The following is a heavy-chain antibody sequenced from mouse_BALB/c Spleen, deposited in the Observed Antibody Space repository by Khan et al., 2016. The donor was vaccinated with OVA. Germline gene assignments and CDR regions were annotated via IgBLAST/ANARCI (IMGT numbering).Heavy chain of an antibody. J-gene: IGHJ3*01. V-gene: IGHV1-4*01. D-gene: IGHD2-14*01. CDR2: INPSTSYA. CDR3: GSYYRYPAWFAY. Sequence: QVQLQQSGAELARPGASVKMSCKASDYTFSNYTMHWLKQRPGQGLEWIGYINPSTSYAYYNQKFNDRATLTADKSSSTAYMQLSSLTSDDSAVYYCGSYYRYPAWFAYWGQGTLVTVSA. CDR1: DYTFSNYT.